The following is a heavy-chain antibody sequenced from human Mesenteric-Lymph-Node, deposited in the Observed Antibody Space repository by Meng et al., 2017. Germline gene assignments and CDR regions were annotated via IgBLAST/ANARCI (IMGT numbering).Heavy chain of an antibody. Sequence: QWQLQQWGARPLEPSETLSLTCTVSGDSISSGEYCWSWIRQPPGKGLEWIGYMDYRGSTFYNPSLKSRVTISVDTSKNQFSLKLSSVTAADTAVYFCARGELLWDYWGQGTLVTVSS. V-gene: IGHV4-30-4*01. CDR3: ARGELLWDY. D-gene: IGHD2-2*01. CDR1: GDSISSGEYC. J-gene: IGHJ4*02. CDR2: MDYRGST.